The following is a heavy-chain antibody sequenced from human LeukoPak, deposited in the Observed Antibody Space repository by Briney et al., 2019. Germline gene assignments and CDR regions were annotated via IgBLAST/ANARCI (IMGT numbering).Heavy chain of an antibody. D-gene: IGHD3-22*01. CDR2: ISWNSGRI. Sequence: GGSLRLSCAASGFTFDDYTMHWVRQAPGKGLEWVSGISWNSGRINYADSMKGRFTISRDNSKNTLYLQVFSLRAEDTAVYYCAKHSFERRGYRFDSWGQGVLVTVSS. CDR3: AKHSFERRGYRFDS. CDR1: GFTFDDYT. V-gene: IGHV3-9*01. J-gene: IGHJ4*02.